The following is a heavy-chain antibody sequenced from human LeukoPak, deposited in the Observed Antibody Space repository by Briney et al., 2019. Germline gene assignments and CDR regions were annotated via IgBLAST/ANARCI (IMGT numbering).Heavy chain of an antibody. CDR2: IYYSGTT. J-gene: IGHJ4*02. D-gene: IGHD3-10*01. V-gene: IGHV4-59*12. CDR1: GASIDSYY. Sequence: SETLSLTCTIPGASIDSYYWSWIRQPPGKGLEWIGYIYYSGTTNYNPSLKRRVTISVDTSKNQFSLKLSSVTAADTAVYYCAREYSSGSYYSYFDYWGQGTLVTVSS. CDR3: AREYSSGSYYSYFDY.